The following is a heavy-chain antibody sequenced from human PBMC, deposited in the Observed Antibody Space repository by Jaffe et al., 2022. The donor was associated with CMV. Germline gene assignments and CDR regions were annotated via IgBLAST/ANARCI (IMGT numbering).Heavy chain of an antibody. CDR2: TFHTGST. D-gene: IGHD6-13*01. V-gene: IGHV4-59*01. Sequence: VQLQESGPGLVKPSETLSLTCTVSGGSISNYYWTWIRQPPGKGLEWIGWTFHTGSTDYNPSLKTRVTISLDKSKSQFSLELTSMTAADTAVYYCATVINNSWYKIDPWGQGLLVTVSS. J-gene: IGHJ5*02. CDR3: ATVINNSWYKIDP. CDR1: GGSISNYY.